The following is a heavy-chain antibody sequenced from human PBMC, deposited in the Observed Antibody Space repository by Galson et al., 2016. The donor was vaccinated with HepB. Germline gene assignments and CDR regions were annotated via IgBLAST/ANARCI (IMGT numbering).Heavy chain of an antibody. D-gene: IGHD6-13*01. J-gene: IGHJ1*01. Sequence: SVKVSCKASGYTFTNYGIRWVRQAPGQGLEWMGWTSAYNGHTNYAQKLQGRVTMTTDTSTSTAYMELRSLRSEDTAVYYCATFLEYASSWFEDEYLQHWGQGTLVSVSS. V-gene: IGHV1-18*01. CDR3: ATFLEYASSWFEDEYLQH. CDR2: TSAYNGHT. CDR1: GYTFTNYG.